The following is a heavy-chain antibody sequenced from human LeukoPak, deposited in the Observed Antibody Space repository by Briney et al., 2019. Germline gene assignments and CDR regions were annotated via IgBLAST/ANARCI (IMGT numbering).Heavy chain of an antibody. D-gene: IGHD1-20*01. Sequence: SETLSLTCTVSGDSISSDYWSWIRQPPGKGLEWIGYTYYSGSTNYNPSLKSRVTISIDTSNNQFSLKLSSVTAADSAVYYCARLNWNDGSLDYWGQGTLVTVSS. V-gene: IGHV4-59*08. CDR1: GDSISSDY. J-gene: IGHJ4*02. CDR2: TYYSGST. CDR3: ARLNWNDGSLDY.